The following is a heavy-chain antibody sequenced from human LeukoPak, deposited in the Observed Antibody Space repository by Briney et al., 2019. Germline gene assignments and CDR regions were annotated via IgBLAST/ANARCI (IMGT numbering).Heavy chain of an antibody. V-gene: IGHV3-53*01. D-gene: IGHD2-15*01. CDR3: ARDTGSGYCSGGRCRGAFDI. CDR2: IYSGDNT. J-gene: IGHJ3*02. Sequence: GGSLRLSCAASGFSVGSNYMTWVRQAPGKGLEWVSVIYSGDNTYYADSVKGRFTISRDISRNTLCLQMNSLRAEDTATYYCARDTGSGYCSGGRCRGAFDIWGQGTTVTVSS. CDR1: GFSVGSNY.